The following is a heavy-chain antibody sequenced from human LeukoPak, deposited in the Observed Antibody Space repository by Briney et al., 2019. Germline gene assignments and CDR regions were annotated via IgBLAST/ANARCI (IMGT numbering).Heavy chain of an antibody. D-gene: IGHD1-14*01. Sequence: PGGSLRLSCAASGFTFSSYAMSWVRQAPGKGLEWVSAISGSGGSTYYADSVKGRFTISRDNSKNTLYLQMNSLRAEDTAVYYCANNKSPGLTFYFDFWGQGAPVTVSS. V-gene: IGHV3-23*01. J-gene: IGHJ4*02. CDR3: ANNKSPGLTFYFDF. CDR1: GFTFSSYA. CDR2: ISGSGGST.